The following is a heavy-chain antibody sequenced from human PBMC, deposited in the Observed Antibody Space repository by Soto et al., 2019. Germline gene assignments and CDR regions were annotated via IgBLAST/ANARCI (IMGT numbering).Heavy chain of an antibody. CDR1: GFSFDDYT. V-gene: IGHV3-9*01. CDR2: IGWNSGTI. D-gene: IGHD4-4*01. CDR3: AKDIHSNLPPRWFDP. Sequence: PGGSLRLSCAASGFSFDDYTMHWVRQAPGKGLEWVSSIGWNSGTIAYADSVKGRFTISRDNAKNSLYLQMNSLRPEDTALYYCAKDIHSNLPPRWFDPWGQGTLVTVSS. J-gene: IGHJ5*02.